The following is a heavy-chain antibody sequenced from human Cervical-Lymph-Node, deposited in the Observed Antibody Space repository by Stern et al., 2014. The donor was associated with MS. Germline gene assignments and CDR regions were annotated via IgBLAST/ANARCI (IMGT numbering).Heavy chain of an antibody. J-gene: IGHJ4*02. CDR1: GYTFSDYG. CDR3: ARGGRIRRYGSGTYTNLNGLDF. D-gene: IGHD3-10*01. Sequence: QVQLVQSGAEVKKPGASVKVACKASGYTFSDYGIHWVRQAPGQRLEWMGWVNVGSGHPKNSQIFQGRVTITRDTSASTVYMELSSLRSEDTAVYYCARGGRIRRYGSGTYTNLNGLDFWGQGTLVTVSS. V-gene: IGHV1-3*01. CDR2: VNVGSGHP.